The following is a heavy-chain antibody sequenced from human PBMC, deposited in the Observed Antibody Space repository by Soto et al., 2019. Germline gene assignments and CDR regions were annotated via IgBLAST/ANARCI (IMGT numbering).Heavy chain of an antibody. D-gene: IGHD1-1*01. V-gene: IGHV3-72*01. CDR3: ITWISWIGY. J-gene: IGHJ4*02. CDR2: TKNKANNYNT. Sequence: GGSLRLSCAASGLSFNDHFMDWVRQAPGKGPEWVGRTKNKANNYNTEYAASVKGRFIISRDNSKSLLYLQMNSLGTEDTAVYYCITWISWIGYWGQGTPVTVSS. CDR1: GLSFNDHF.